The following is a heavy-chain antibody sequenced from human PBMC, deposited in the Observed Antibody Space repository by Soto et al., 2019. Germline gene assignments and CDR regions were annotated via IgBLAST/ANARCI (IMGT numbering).Heavy chain of an antibody. D-gene: IGHD6-25*01. CDR1: GFTFSSYG. V-gene: IGHV3-33*01. CDR3: ARVVGYGFGI. CDR2: IWYDGSNK. J-gene: IGHJ3*02. Sequence: QVQLVESGGGVVQPGRSLRLSCAASGFTFSSYGMHWVRQAPGKGLEWVAVIWYDGSNKYYADSVKGRFTISRDKYKNTLYLQMSSLRAEDTAVYYCARVVGYGFGIWGQGTMVTVSS.